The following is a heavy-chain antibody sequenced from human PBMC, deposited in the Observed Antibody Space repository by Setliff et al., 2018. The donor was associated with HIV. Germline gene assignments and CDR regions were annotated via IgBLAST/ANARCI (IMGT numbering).Heavy chain of an antibody. CDR1: GYTFTSYP. V-gene: IGHV7-4-1*02. J-gene: IGHJ4*02. D-gene: IGHD6-13*01. CDR2: INTNTAKP. CDR3: ARRSHSVGTSWPFDH. Sequence: ASVKVSCKASGYTFTSYPMNWVRQAPGQGLEWMGWINTNTAKPTYAQGFTGRFVFSLDTSVSTAYLQISSLEAQDTGVYYCARRSHSVGTSWPFDHWGQGTQVTVSS.